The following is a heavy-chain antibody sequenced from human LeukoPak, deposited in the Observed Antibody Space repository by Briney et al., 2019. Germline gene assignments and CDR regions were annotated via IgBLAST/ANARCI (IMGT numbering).Heavy chain of an antibody. J-gene: IGHJ6*02. V-gene: IGHV3-7*03. CDR3: ARGGGLDV. CDR1: GYSFTSSW. D-gene: IGHD3-16*01. Sequence: GESLKISCQASGYSFTSSWIGWARQAPGKGLEWVASINHNGNVNYYVDSVKGRFTISRDNAKNSLYLQMSNLRAEDTAVYFCARGGGLDVWGQGATVTVSS. CDR2: INHNGNVN.